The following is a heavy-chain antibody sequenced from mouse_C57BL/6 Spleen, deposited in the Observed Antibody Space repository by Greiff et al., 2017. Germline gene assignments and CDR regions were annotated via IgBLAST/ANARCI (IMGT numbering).Heavy chain of an antibody. CDR1: GFTFSDYG. D-gene: IGHD1-1*02. CDR3: ARKLSAMDY. CDR2: ISSGSSTI. Sequence: EVMLVESGGGLVQPGGSLKLSCAASGFTFSDYGMHWVRQAPEKGLDWVAYISSGSSTISYADKVKGRFTIPRDNSKNTRFLQMTRLRSEDTAMYYWARKLSAMDYWGQGTSVTVTS. J-gene: IGHJ4*01. V-gene: IGHV5-17*01.